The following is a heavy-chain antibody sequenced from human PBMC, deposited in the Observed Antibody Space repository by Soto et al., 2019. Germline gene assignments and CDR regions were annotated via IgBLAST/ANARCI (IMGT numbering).Heavy chain of an antibody. CDR2: IYLSGST. D-gene: IGHD3-10*01. Sequence: EAQLVESGGGLVQPGGSLRLSCAASGFSVSSTYMSWVRQAPGKGLEWVSVIYLSGSTRYADSLRGRFTTSRQNSENTLFPQLMSLRHEDTAVYYCVRGLWFGQLYADLWGQGTLVTVSS. V-gene: IGHV3-53*04. J-gene: IGHJ5*02. CDR3: VRGLWFGQLYADL. CDR1: GFSVSSTY.